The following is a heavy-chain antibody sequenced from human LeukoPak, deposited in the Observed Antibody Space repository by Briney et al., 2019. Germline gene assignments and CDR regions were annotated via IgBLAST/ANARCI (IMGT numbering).Heavy chain of an antibody. D-gene: IGHD3-22*01. Sequence: SVKVSCKTSGGTFSSYAISWVRQAPGQGLEWMGGIIPIFGTANYAQKFQGRVTITADESTSTAYMELSSLRSEDTAVYYCARDFPYYDSSGYYHPHYWGQGTLVTVSS. V-gene: IGHV1-69*13. CDR2: IIPIFGTA. CDR3: ARDFPYYDSSGYYHPHY. CDR1: GGTFSSYA. J-gene: IGHJ4*02.